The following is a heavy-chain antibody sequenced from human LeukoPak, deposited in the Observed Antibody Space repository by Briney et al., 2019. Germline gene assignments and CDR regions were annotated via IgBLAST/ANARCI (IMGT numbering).Heavy chain of an antibody. CDR3: ARDYGWPSGYVSPKSYADY. V-gene: IGHV1-18*01. Sequence: ASVKVSCKASGYTFTRYGISWVRQAPGQGLEWMGWISAYNGNTNYAQKLQGRVTMTTDTSTSTAYMELRSLRSDDTAVYYCARDYGWPSGYVSPKSYADYWGQGTLVTVSS. CDR1: GYTFTRYG. D-gene: IGHD5-12*01. CDR2: ISAYNGNT. J-gene: IGHJ4*02.